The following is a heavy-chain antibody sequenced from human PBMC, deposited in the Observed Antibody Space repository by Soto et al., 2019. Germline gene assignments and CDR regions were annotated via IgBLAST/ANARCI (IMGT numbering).Heavy chain of an antibody. CDR2: IGTAGDT. CDR1: GFTFSSYD. CDR3: ARGGYDFWSGYYIDATYDWFDP. V-gene: IGHV3-13*01. Sequence: GGSLRLSCAASGFTFSSYDMHWVRQATGKGLEWVSAIGTAGDTYYPGSVKGRFTISRENAKNSLYLQMNSLRAEDTAVYYCARGGYDFWSGYYIDATYDWFDPWGQGTLVTVSS. D-gene: IGHD3-3*01. J-gene: IGHJ5*02.